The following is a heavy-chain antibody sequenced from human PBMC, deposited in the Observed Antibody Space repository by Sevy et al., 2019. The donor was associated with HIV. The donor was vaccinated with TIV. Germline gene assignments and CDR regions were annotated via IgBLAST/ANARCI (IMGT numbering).Heavy chain of an antibody. D-gene: IGHD5-12*01. CDR2: ISSSAFSS. J-gene: IGHJ5*02. Sequence: GWSLRLSCVASGFTFSSYEMNWVRQAPGKGLEWVSQISSSAFSSNHADSVKGRFTISRDNAKNSLYLQMNSLGADDTAVYYCARDVLRFDLWGQGTLVTVSS. V-gene: IGHV3-48*03. CDR1: GFTFSSYE. CDR3: ARDVLRFDL.